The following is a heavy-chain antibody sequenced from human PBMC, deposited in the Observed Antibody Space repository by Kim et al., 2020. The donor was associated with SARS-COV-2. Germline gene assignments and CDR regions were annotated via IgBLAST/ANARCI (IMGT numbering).Heavy chain of an antibody. CDR1: GVTVSSSW. Sequence: GGSLRLSCAASGVTVSSSWMSWVRQAPGKGLEWVANINQDGSEKYYVDSVKGRFTISGDNAKNSLYLQMNSLRAEDTAVYYCARRGSLFWYDSSGYPTPGAFDIWGQRAMVTDSS. V-gene: IGHV3-7*01. D-gene: IGHD3-22*01. J-gene: IGHJ3*02. CDR2: INQDGSEK. CDR3: ARRGSLFWYDSSGYPTPGAFDI.